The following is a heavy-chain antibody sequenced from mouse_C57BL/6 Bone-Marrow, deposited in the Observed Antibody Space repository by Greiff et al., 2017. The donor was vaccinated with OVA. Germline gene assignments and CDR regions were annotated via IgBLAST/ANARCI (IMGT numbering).Heavy chain of an antibody. CDR3: AREGYGSAWFAY. D-gene: IGHD2-2*01. V-gene: IGHV1-69*01. J-gene: IGHJ3*01. Sequence: VQLQQSGAELVMPGASVKLSCKASGYTFTSYWMHWVKQRPGQGLEWIGEIDPSDSYTNYNQKFKGKSTLTVDKSSSTAYMQLSSLTSEDSAVYYCAREGYGSAWFAYGGQGTLVTVSA. CDR1: GYTFTSYW. CDR2: IDPSDSYT.